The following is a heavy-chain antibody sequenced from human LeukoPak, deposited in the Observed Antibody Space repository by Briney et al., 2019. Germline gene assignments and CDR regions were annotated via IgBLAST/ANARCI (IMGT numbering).Heavy chain of an antibody. J-gene: IGHJ4*02. D-gene: IGHD1-1*01. CDR3: ARDRGTWNDDGFDY. V-gene: IGHV4-59*12. Sequence: PSETLSLTCTVSGGSISSYYWSWIRQPPGKGLECIGYIYYSGSTNYNPSLKSRVTMSVDTSKNQFSLKLSSVTAADTAVYYCARDRGTWNDDGFDYWGQGTLVTVSS. CDR2: IYYSGST. CDR1: GGSISSYY.